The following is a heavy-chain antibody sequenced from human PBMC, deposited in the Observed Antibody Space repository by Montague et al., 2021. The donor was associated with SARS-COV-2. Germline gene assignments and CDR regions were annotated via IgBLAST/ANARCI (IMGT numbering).Heavy chain of an antibody. CDR3: ARGYYDILTGYLDAFDI. CDR1: GFSLSTSGMC. J-gene: IGHJ3*02. CDR2: IDWDDDK. D-gene: IGHD3-9*01. V-gene: IGHV2-70*11. Sequence: PALVKPTQTLTLTCTFSGFSLSTSGMCVSWIRQPPGKALEWLARIDWDDDKYYSTSLKTRLTISKDTSKNQVVLTMTNMDPVDTATYYCARGYYDILTGYLDAFDIWGQGTMVTGSS.